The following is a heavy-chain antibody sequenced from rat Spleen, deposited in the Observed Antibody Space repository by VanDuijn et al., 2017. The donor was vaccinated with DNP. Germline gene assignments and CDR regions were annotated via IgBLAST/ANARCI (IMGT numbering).Heavy chain of an antibody. CDR3: ASEGWLYNWFAY. J-gene: IGHJ3*01. CDR2: ISTGGGST. Sequence: EVQLVESGGGLVQPGRSLKLSCAASGFTFSNYYMVWVRQAPTKGLEWVAYISTGGGSTYYRDSVKGRFTISRDNAKNTLYLQMDSLRSEDTATYYCASEGWLYNWFAYWGQGTLVTVSS. V-gene: IGHV5-27*01. D-gene: IGHD1-12*03. CDR1: GFTFSNYY.